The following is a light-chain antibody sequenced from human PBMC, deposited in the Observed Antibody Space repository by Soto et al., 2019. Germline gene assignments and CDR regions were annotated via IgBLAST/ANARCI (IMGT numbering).Light chain of an antibody. V-gene: IGKV3-20*01. Sequence: VLTQSPATLSLSPGERATLSCRASQNVSPTYLAWYQQKPGQSPRLLIYGASTRATGVQDRFSGSGSGTDFTLVISRLEPEDFALYYCQHYDKSPMWTFGQGTKVE. CDR3: QHYDKSPMWT. CDR2: GAS. CDR1: QNVSPTY. J-gene: IGKJ1*01.